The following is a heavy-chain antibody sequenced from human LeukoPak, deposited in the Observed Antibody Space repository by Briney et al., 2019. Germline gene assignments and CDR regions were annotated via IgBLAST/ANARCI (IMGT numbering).Heavy chain of an antibody. J-gene: IGHJ4*02. V-gene: IGHV4-59*12. Sequence: SETLSLTCTVSGGSISRYYWSWIRQPPGKGLEGIGYIYYSGSTNYNPSLKSRVTISVDTSKNQFSLKLSSVTAADTAVYYCARDKGNYYDSRGAGYFDYWGQGTLVTVSS. CDR3: ARDKGNYYDSRGAGYFDY. D-gene: IGHD3-22*01. CDR1: GGSISRYY. CDR2: IYYSGST.